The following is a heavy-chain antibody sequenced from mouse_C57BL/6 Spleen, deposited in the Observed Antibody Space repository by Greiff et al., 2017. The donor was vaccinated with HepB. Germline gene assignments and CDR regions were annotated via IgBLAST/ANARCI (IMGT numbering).Heavy chain of an antibody. Sequence: FHLQHSVSELVKPGASVNMSCNSSFYTFTSYWITLLKQSPGQGLEWIGDIYPGSGSTNYNEKFKSKATLTVDTSSSTAYMQLSSLTSEDSAVYYCASGGFGYSSSPAWFDYWGQGTLVTVSA. J-gene: IGHJ3*01. CDR1: FYTFTSYW. CDR2: IYPGSGST. CDR3: ASGGFGYSSSPAWFDY. D-gene: IGHD1-1*01. V-gene: IGHV1-55*01.